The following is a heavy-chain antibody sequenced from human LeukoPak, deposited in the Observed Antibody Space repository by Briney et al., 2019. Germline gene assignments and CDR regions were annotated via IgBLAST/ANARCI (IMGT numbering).Heavy chain of an antibody. V-gene: IGHV3-43D*03. Sequence: GGSLRLSCAASGFTFDDYAMHWVRQAPGKGLEWVSLISWDGGSTYYADSVKGRFTISRDNAKNSLYLQMNSLRAEDTAVYYCARAHGDYERWFDPWGQGTLVTVSS. J-gene: IGHJ5*02. CDR2: ISWDGGST. D-gene: IGHD4-17*01. CDR3: ARAHGDYERWFDP. CDR1: GFTFDDYA.